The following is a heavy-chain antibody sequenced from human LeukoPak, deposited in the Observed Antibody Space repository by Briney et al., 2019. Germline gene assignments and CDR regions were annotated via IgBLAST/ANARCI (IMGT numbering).Heavy chain of an antibody. CDR1: GFTFSNHA. Sequence: GGSLRLSCTASGFTFSNHAMTWVRQAPGKGLEWVSSMSSGGTYLYYADSVRGRFTISRDHAKHSLYLVMNSMRAEDTATYYCARDRPTGASRVFVVQWGQGTLVTVSS. CDR2: MSSGGTYL. D-gene: IGHD2-15*01. CDR3: ARDRPTGASRVFVVQ. V-gene: IGHV3-21*01. J-gene: IGHJ4*02.